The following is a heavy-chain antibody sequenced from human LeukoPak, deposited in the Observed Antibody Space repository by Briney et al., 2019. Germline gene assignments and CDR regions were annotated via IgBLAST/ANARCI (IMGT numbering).Heavy chain of an antibody. V-gene: IGHV4-59*12. CDR1: GGSISSYY. Sequence: SETLSLTCTVSGGSISSYYWSWIRQPPGKGLEWIGYIYYSGSTNYNPSLKSRVTMSVDTSKNQFSLKLSSVTAADTAVYYCARDSSSDRAFEIWGQGTMVTVSS. CDR3: ARDSSSDRAFEI. D-gene: IGHD2-15*01. J-gene: IGHJ3*02. CDR2: IYYSGST.